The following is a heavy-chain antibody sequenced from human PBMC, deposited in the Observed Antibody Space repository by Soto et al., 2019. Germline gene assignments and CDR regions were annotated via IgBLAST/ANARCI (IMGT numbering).Heavy chain of an antibody. CDR2: ISAYNGNT. Sequence: ASVKVSCKASGYTFTSYGISWVRQAPGQGLEWMGWISAYNGNTNYAQKLQGRVTMTTDTSTSTAYMELRSLRSDDTAVYYCARTASRYDSSGYPDYWGQGTLVTVYS. CDR3: ARTASRYDSSGYPDY. CDR1: GYTFTSYG. D-gene: IGHD3-22*01. V-gene: IGHV1-18*01. J-gene: IGHJ4*02.